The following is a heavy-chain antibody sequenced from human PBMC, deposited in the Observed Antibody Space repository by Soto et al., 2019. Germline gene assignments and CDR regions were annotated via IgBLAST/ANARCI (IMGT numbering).Heavy chain of an antibody. Sequence: TETLSLTCTVSGGSISSYYWSWIRQPPGKGLEWIGYIYYSGSTNYNPSLKSRVTISVDTSKNQFSLKLSSVTAADTAVYYCARDLGVNWFDPWGQGALVTVSS. J-gene: IGHJ5*02. V-gene: IGHV4-59*01. CDR3: ARDLGVNWFDP. CDR1: GGSISSYY. CDR2: IYYSGST.